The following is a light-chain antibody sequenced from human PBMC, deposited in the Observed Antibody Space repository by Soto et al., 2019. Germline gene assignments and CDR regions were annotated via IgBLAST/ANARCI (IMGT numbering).Light chain of an antibody. V-gene: IGKV1-5*01. Sequence: DIQMSQTPYSVCASVGDRDTPTRGASQDIGNWLAWYQQEPGKVPQLLIYDASSLESGVPSRFSGSGSGTEFTLTISSLQPDDFATYYCQQYNSYPWKFGQGTKGAIK. CDR1: QDIGNW. J-gene: IGKJ1*01. CDR3: QQYNSYPWK. CDR2: DAS.